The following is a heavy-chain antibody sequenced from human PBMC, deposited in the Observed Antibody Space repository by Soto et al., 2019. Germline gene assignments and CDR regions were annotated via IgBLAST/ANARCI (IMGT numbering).Heavy chain of an antibody. V-gene: IGHV3-30-3*01. J-gene: IGHJ4*02. CDR3: ARDQAVARYCSGGSCSFGGNNFDH. CDR2: ISYDGSNK. CDR1: GFTFSSYA. D-gene: IGHD2-15*01. Sequence: QVQLVESGGGVVQPGRSLRLSCAASGFTFSSYAMHWVRQAPGKGLEWVAVISYDGSNKYYADSVKGRFTISRDNSKNKMYLKMNRLRDEETAVYYCARDQAVARYCSGGSCSFGGNNFDHWGPGTLVTVSS.